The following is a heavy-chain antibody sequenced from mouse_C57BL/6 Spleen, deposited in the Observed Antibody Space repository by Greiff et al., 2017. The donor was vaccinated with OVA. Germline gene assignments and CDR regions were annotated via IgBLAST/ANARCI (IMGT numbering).Heavy chain of an antibody. Sequence: QVQLQQSGAELVRPGASVKLSCKASGYTFTDYYINWVKQRPGQGLEWIARIYPGSGNTYYNEKFKGKATLTAEKSSSTAYMQLSSLTSEDSAVYFCAREDPNYGSSYYYAMDYWGQGTSVTVSS. CDR1: GYTFTDYY. J-gene: IGHJ4*01. D-gene: IGHD1-1*01. CDR2: IYPGSGNT. CDR3: AREDPNYGSSYYYAMDY. V-gene: IGHV1-76*01.